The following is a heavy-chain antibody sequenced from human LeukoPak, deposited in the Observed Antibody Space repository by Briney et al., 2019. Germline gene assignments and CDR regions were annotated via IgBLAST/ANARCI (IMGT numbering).Heavy chain of an antibody. CDR2: INPSGGST. Sequence: ASVKVSCKASGYTFTSYYMHWVRQAPGQGLEWMGIINPSGGSTNYAQKFQGRVTMTRDMATSTDYSEVSSLRSEDTAVYYCARDNSLRDTAWWFDPWGQGTLVTVSS. V-gene: IGHV1-46*01. D-gene: IGHD5-24*01. CDR3: ARDNSLRDTAWWFDP. CDR1: GYTFTSYY. J-gene: IGHJ5*02.